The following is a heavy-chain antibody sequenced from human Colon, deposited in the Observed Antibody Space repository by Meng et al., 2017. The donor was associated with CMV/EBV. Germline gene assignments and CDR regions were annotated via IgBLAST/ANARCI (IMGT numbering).Heavy chain of an antibody. CDR3: AKRDTIFWDY. V-gene: IGHV3-23*01. CDR1: GLPFSGSA. D-gene: IGHD3-3*01. CDR2: ISSSGGTT. Sequence: EVHFLECGGGVGQPGGSLGLACAASGLPFSGSAMAWVRQAPGKGLEWVSTISSSGGTTYYSASLKGRFTISRDNSKNTLYLQMNSLRAEDTAIYYCAKRDTIFWDYWGQGTLVTVSS. J-gene: IGHJ4*02.